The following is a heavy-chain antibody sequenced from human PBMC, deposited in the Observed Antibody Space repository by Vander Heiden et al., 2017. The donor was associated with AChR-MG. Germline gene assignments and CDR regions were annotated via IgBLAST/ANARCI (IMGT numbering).Heavy chain of an antibody. CDR3: ARTEPYYYVLGSYHAFDY. J-gene: IGHJ4*02. V-gene: IGHV4-59*01. D-gene: IGHD3-16*02. CDR2: IYYSGST. CDR1: GGSISSYY. Sequence: QVQLQESGPGLVKPSETLSLTCTVSGGSISSYYWSWIRQPPRKGLEWIGDIYYSGSTKHKPPLQGPVTISGEQSKNQFSLKLSLVTPADTGVYYFARTEPYYYVLGSYHAFDYWGQGTLVTVSS.